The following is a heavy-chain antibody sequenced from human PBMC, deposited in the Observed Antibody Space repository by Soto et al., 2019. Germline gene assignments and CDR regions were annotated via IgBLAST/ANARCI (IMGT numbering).Heavy chain of an antibody. D-gene: IGHD6-19*01. CDR2: LSGSGTSK. J-gene: IGHJ4*02. Sequence: EVQLLESAGGLVQPGGSLRLSCAASGFTFINYAMNWVRQVPVKGLEWVSTLSGSGTSKHYADSVKGRFTISRDNSKNTVYLQMNSLRAEDTAIYYCAKGTSNGGWFNPFDYWGQGTLVTVSS. V-gene: IGHV3-23*01. CDR3: AKGTSNGGWFNPFDY. CDR1: GFTFINYA.